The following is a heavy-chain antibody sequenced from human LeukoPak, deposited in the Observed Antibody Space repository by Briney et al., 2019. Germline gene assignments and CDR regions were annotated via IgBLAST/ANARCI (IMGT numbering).Heavy chain of an antibody. CDR3: AKDGGYYVSGTFPHAFDL. D-gene: IGHD3-10*01. V-gene: IGHV3-30*02. Sequence: GGSLRLSCVASGFTFTDYGIHWVRQAPGKGLEWVSFIHYDGSNEYYADSVKGRFTVSRDSSKSTVFLQMSSLRPDDTAVYFCAKDGGYYVSGTFPHAFDLWGQGTVLTVSS. CDR1: GFTFTDYG. CDR2: IHYDGSNE. J-gene: IGHJ3*01.